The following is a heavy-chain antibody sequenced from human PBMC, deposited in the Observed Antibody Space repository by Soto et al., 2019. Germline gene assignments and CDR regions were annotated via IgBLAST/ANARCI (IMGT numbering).Heavy chain of an antibody. CDR1: GDSISNLDYF. V-gene: IGHV4-30-4*01. CDR3: ARGRYCLTGRCFPNWFDS. Sequence: SENLSLTCSVSGDSISNLDYFWAWIRQPPGQALEYIGYIYKSATTYYNPSFESRVAISVDTSKSQFSLNVTSVTAADTAVYFCARGRYCLTGRCFPNWFDSWGQGALVTVSS. D-gene: IGHD7-27*01. CDR2: IYKSATT. J-gene: IGHJ5*01.